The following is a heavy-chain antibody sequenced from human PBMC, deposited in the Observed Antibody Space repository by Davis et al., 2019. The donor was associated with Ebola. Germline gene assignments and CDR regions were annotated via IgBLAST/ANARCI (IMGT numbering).Heavy chain of an antibody. CDR3: ARGYSSSSIDFDY. CDR1: GFPLSPSGMR. V-gene: IGHV2-70*04. CDR2: IDWDDDK. J-gene: IGHJ4*02. D-gene: IGHD6-6*01. Sequence: SGPTLVQPTQTFTLTCTFSGFPLSPSGMRVSWIRQPPGKALEWLARIDWDDDKFYSTSLKTRLTISKDTSKNQVVLTMTNMDPVDTATYYCARGYSSSSIDFDYWGQGTLVTVSS.